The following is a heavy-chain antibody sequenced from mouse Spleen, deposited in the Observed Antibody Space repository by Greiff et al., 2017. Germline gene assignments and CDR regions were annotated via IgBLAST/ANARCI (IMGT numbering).Heavy chain of an antibody. CDR3: ARRYRSSPRAMDY. CDR1: GYAFTSYN. D-gene: IGHD1-1*01. V-gene: IGHV1S135*01. J-gene: IGHJ4*01. CDR2: IDPYNGGT. Sequence: EVQLQQSGPELVKPGASVKVSCKASGYAFTSYNMYWVKQSPGKSLEWIGYIDPYNGGTSYNQKFKGKATLTVDKSSSTAYMQLNSLTSEDSAVYECARRYRSSPRAMDYRGQGTPVTVSS.